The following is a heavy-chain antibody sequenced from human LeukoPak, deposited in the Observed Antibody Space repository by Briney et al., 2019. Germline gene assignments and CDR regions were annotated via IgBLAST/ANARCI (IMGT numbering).Heavy chain of an antibody. CDR3: TTDRAKWRMVREGYYYYMDV. CDR2: IRNDGSNK. D-gene: IGHD3-10*01. Sequence: GGSLRLSCVASGFTFSSNGMHWVRQAPGKGLEWVAFIRNDGSNKYYVDSVKGRFTIYRDNSKNTLYLQMNSLKTEDTAVYYCTTDRAKWRMVREGYYYYMDVWGKGTTVTISS. J-gene: IGHJ6*03. V-gene: IGHV3-30*02. CDR1: GFTFSSNG.